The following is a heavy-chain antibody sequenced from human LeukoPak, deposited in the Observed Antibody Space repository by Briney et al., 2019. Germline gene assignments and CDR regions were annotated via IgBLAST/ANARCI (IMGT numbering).Heavy chain of an antibody. V-gene: IGHV6-1*01. J-gene: IGHJ6*03. CDR3: ARGREELKMYSSSSYYYMDV. CDR1: GDSVSSNSAA. CDR2: TYYRSKWYN. Sequence: SQTLSLTCAISGDSVSSNSAAWNWIRQSPSRGLEWLGRTYYRSKWYNDYAVPVKSRITINPDTSKNQFSLQLNSVTPEDTAVYYCARGREELKMYSSSSYYYMDVWGKGTTVTVSS. D-gene: IGHD6-6*01.